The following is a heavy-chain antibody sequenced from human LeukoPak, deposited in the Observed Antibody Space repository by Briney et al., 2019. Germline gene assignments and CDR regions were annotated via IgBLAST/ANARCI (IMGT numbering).Heavy chain of an antibody. J-gene: IGHJ4*02. CDR3: AKDHYPIYSYGLGDY. CDR2: IRYDGSNK. CDR1: GFTFSSYG. D-gene: IGHD5-18*01. V-gene: IGHV3-30*02. Sequence: GGSLRLSCAASGFTFSSYGMHWVRQAPGKGLEWVAFIRYDGSNKYYADSVKGRFNISRDNAKDSLYLQMNSLRAEDTAVYYCAKDHYPIYSYGLGDYWGQGTLVTVSS.